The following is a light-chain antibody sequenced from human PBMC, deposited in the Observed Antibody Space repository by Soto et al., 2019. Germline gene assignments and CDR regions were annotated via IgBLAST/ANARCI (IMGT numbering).Light chain of an antibody. Sequence: EILLTQYPGTLSLSPGERATLSCGGGQSVSSSYLAWYQQKPRQAPRLLIYGASRRATGIPDRFSGSGSATEFTLTISSLQSEDFAAYYCQQYGSSRTWTFGHGTKVDIK. V-gene: IGKV3-20*01. J-gene: IGKJ1*01. CDR1: QSVSSSY. CDR3: QQYGSSRTWT. CDR2: GAS.